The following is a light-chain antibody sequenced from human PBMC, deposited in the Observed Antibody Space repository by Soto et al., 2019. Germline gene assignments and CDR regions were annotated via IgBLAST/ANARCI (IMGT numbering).Light chain of an antibody. J-gene: IGLJ1*01. CDR1: SGSIANNY. CDR2: ENN. Sequence: NFMLTQPHSVSESPGKTLSISCTRSSGSIANNYVQWYQQRPGSAPTTVIYENNQRLSGVPDRFSGSTDGSSNSASLTISGLQTEDEADYYCSSYTSSITPYVFGTGTKVTVL. CDR3: SSYTSSITPYV. V-gene: IGLV6-57*04.